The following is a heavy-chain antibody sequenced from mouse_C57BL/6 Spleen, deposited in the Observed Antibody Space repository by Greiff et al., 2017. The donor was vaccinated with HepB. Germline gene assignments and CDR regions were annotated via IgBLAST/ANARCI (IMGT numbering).Heavy chain of an antibody. CDR3: VRIIPRGNYAMDY. D-gene: IGHD3-3*01. J-gene: IGHJ4*01. Sequence: VQLQQSGPVLVKPGASVKMSCKASGYTFTDYYMNWVKQSHGKSLEWIGVINPYNGGTSYNQKFKGKATLTVDKASSTAYMERNSLTSEDSDCYYCVRIIPRGNYAMDYWGQGTSVTVSS. V-gene: IGHV1-19*01. CDR2: INPYNGGT. CDR1: GYTFTDYY.